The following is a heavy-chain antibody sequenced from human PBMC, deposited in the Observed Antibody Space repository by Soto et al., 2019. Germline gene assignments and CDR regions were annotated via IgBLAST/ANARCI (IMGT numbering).Heavy chain of an antibody. V-gene: IGHV1-8*01. CDR3: ARAIGITIFGVVISRMDV. CDR2: MNPNSGNT. CDR1: GYTFTSYD. J-gene: IGHJ6*04. D-gene: IGHD3-3*01. Sequence: ASVKVSCKASGYTFTSYDINWVRQATGQGLEWMGWMNPNSGNTGYAQKFQVRVTMTRNTSISTAYMELSSLRSEDTAVYYCARAIGITIFGVVISRMDVWGKGTTVTVSS.